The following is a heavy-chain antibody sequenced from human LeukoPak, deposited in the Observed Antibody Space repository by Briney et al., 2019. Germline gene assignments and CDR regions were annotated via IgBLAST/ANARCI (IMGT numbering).Heavy chain of an antibody. Sequence: SVKVSCKASGGTFSSYAISWVRQAPGQGLEWVGGIIPIFGTANYAQKFQGRVTITTDESTSTAYMELSSLRSEDTAVYYCASCSGPYYYYMDVWGKGTTVTVSS. CDR1: GGTFSSYA. D-gene: IGHD2-15*01. J-gene: IGHJ6*03. V-gene: IGHV1-69*05. CDR3: ASCSGPYYYYMDV. CDR2: IIPIFGTA.